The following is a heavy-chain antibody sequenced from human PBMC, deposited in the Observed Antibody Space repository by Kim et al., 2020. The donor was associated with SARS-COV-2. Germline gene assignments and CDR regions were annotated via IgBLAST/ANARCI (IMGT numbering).Heavy chain of an antibody. CDR1: GLTLSSYT. J-gene: IGHJ3*02. D-gene: IGHD2-21*01. CDR2: INDNGHKT. V-gene: IGHV3-64*01. CDR3: AKEQIVGHPLDAFDI. Sequence: GGSLRLSCAASGLTLSSYTMHWVRQSPGKGLEYVSGINDNGHKTYYATSVKGRFVISRDDSKNTLYLQMGSLRTEDMAVYFCAKEQIVGHPLDAFDIWGQGTVVNVSS.